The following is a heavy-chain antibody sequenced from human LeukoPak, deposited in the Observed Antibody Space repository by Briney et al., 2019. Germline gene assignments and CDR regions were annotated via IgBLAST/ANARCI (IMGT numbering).Heavy chain of an antibody. CDR1: GGSISTYY. Sequence: PSETLSLTCTVSGGSISTYYWNWIRQPAGKGLEWIGHIYASGSTNYNPSLKSRVTMSVDTSKSQFSLRLTSVTAADTAVYFCAREYSSSSGKNAFDIWGQGTMVTVSS. CDR3: AREYSSSSGKNAFDI. D-gene: IGHD6-6*01. J-gene: IGHJ3*02. V-gene: IGHV4-4*07. CDR2: IYASGST.